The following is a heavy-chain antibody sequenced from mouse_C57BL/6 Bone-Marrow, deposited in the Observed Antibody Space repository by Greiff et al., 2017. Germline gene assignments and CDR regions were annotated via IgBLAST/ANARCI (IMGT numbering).Heavy chain of an antibody. D-gene: IGHD2-4*01. CDR3: TTKIYYDYDWFAY. J-gene: IGHJ3*01. CDR1: GFNIKDDY. CDR2: IDPENGDT. V-gene: IGHV14-4*01. Sequence: EVQVVESGAELVRPGASVKLSCTASGFNIKDDYMHWVKQRPEQGLEWIGWIDPENGDTEYASKFQGKATITADTSSNTAYLQLSSLTSEDTAVYYCTTKIYYDYDWFAYWGQGTLVTVSA.